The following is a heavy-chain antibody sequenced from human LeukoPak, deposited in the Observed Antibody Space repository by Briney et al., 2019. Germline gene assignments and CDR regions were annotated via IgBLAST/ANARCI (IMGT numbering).Heavy chain of an antibody. D-gene: IGHD1-26*01. CDR3: ARCGSYLNWFDP. J-gene: IGHJ5*02. CDR2: IYTSGST. CDR1: GGSISSGSYY. V-gene: IGHV4-61*02. Sequence: SQTLSLTCTVSGGSISSGSYYWSWIRQPAGKGLEWIGRIYTSGSTNYNPSLKSRVTISVDTSKNQFSLKLSSVTAADTAVYYCARCGSYLNWFDPWGQGTLVTVSS.